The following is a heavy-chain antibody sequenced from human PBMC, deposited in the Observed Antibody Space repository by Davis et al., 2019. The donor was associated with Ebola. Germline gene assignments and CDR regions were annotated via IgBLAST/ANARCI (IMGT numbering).Heavy chain of an antibody. D-gene: IGHD5-12*01. V-gene: IGHV4-34*01. Sequence: SETLSLTCAVYGGSFSGHYWSWIRQPPGKGLEWIGEITHGGSTNYNPSLKSRVTISVDKSKNQFSLKLSSVTAADTAVYYCARGEYSGYDWNYYYYYGMDVWGQGTTVTVSS. J-gene: IGHJ6*02. CDR3: ARGEYSGYDWNYYYYYGMDV. CDR1: GGSFSGHY. CDR2: ITHGGST.